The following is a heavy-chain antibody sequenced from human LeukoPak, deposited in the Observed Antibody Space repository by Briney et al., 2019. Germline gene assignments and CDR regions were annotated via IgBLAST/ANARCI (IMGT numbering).Heavy chain of an antibody. V-gene: IGHV4-39*07. CDR2: IYYSGST. J-gene: IGHJ4*02. D-gene: IGHD2-2*01. CDR3: ARDSCSSTSCRRKFDN. CDR1: GGSITSSNYF. Sequence: SETLSLTRTVSGGSITSSNYFWGWIRQSPGKGLEWIGSIYYSGSTYYNPSLKSRVTISVETSKIQFSLKLSSVTAADSAVYYCARDSCSSTSCRRKFDNWGQGTLVTVSS.